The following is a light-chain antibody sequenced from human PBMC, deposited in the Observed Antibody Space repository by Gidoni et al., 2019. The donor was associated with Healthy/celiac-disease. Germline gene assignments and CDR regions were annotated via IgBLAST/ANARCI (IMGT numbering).Light chain of an antibody. CDR3: QQYGSSPRT. CDR1: QSVSSSY. Sequence: EIVLTQSPGTLSLAPGARATPSCRASQSVSSSYLAWYQQKPGQAPRLLIYGASSRASGIPGRFSGSGSGTDFTLTISRLEPEDFAVYYCQQYGSSPRTFGQGTKVEIK. CDR2: GAS. V-gene: IGKV3-20*01. J-gene: IGKJ1*01.